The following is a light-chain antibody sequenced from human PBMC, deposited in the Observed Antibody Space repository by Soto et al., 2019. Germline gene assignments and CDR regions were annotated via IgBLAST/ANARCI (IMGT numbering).Light chain of an antibody. CDR3: SAYTSSSTDVV. CDR2: DVS. CDR1: SSDVGGYNY. V-gene: IGLV2-14*01. Sequence: QSALTQPASVSGSPGQSITISCTGTSSDVGGYNYVSWYQQHPGKAPKLVIYDVSNRPSGGSTRFSGSKSGNTASLTISGVQAEGEADYYCSAYTSSSTDVVFCGGTKLTVL. J-gene: IGLJ2*01.